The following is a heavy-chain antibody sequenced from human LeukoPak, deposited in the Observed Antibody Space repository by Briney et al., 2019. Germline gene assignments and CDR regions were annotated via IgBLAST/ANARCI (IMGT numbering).Heavy chain of an antibody. CDR3: AKKSPGTYYAPPDY. CDR1: GFTFSSYG. Sequence: GRSLRLSCAASGFTFSSYGMHRVRQAPGKGLEWVAVTSYDGSNKNYADSVKGRFTISRDNSKNTPYLQMNSLRAEDTAVYYCAKKSPGTYYAPPDYWGQGTLVTVSS. CDR2: TSYDGSNK. V-gene: IGHV3-30*18. J-gene: IGHJ4*02. D-gene: IGHD3-10*01.